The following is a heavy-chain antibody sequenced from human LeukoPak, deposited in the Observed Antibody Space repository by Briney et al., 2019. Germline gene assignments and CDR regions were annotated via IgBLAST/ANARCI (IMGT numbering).Heavy chain of an antibody. V-gene: IGHV4-34*01. J-gene: IGHJ6*02. CDR2: INHSGST. Sequence: SETLSLTCAVYGGSFSGYYWSWIRQPPGKGLEWIGEINHSGSTNYNPSLKSRVTISVDTSKNQLSLKLSSVTAADTAVYYCARVVVVPAAIGYYYYYYGMDVWGQGTTVTVSS. D-gene: IGHD2-2*01. CDR1: GGSFSGYY. CDR3: ARVVVVPAAIGYYYYYYGMDV.